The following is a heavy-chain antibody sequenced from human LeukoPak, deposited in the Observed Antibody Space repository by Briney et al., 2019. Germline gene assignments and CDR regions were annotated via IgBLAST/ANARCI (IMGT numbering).Heavy chain of an antibody. V-gene: IGHV4-59*08. J-gene: IGHJ4*02. CDR3: ARGRGSLTY. CDR2: IYYTGKN. CDR1: GGSINSHY. D-gene: IGHD3-10*01. Sequence: SETLSLTCAVSGGSINSHYWGWIRQPPGKGLQWIGDIYYTGKNNYNPSLKSRVTISLDTSKDHLSLNLTSVLAADTAIYYCARGRGSLTYWGQGTLATVSS.